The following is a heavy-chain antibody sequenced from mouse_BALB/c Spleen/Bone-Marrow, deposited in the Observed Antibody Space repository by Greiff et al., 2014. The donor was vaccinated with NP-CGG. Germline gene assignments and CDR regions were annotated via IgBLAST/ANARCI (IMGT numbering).Heavy chain of an antibody. J-gene: IGHJ4*01. CDR2: IHPRSGGT. V-gene: IGHV1-15*01. CDR1: GYTFTDYE. CDR3: TRDGDGYYPYTLDN. D-gene: IGHD2-3*01. Sequence: VKLQESGAELVRPGASVKLSCKALGYTFTDYEIQWVKQTPVHGLEWIGAIHPRSGGTAYNQKFKGKATLTADKSSSIAYMELSSLTSEDSAVYYCTRDGDGYYPYTLDNWGQGTSVTVSS.